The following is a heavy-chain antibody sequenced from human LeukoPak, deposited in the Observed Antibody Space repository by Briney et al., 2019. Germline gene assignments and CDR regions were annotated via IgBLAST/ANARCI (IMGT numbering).Heavy chain of an antibody. J-gene: IGHJ5*02. V-gene: IGHV1-69*13. CDR1: GGTFSSYA. Sequence: SVKVSCKASGGTFSSYAISWVRQAPGQGLEWMGGIIPIFGTANYAQKFQGGVTITADESTSTAYMELSSLRSEDTAVYYCARSQGYCSGGSCYPYNWFDPWGQGTLVTVSS. CDR3: ARSQGYCSGGSCYPYNWFDP. CDR2: IIPIFGTA. D-gene: IGHD2-15*01.